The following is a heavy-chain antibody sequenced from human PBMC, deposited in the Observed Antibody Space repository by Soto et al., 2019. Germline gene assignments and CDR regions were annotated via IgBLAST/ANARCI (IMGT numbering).Heavy chain of an antibody. CDR2: ISPKSGGT. Sequence: GSVKGFFKSSEYPFINYYIHLVRQAPGQGFEWMGRISPKSGGTNYAQKFQGRVSMTWDTSLKTAYMELSSLMSEDTAVYYCARPPGYISDWYYFDLWGQGTKVTVSS. CDR1: EYPFINYY. CDR3: ARPPGYISDWYYFDL. V-gene: IGHV1-2*02. D-gene: IGHD3-9*01. J-gene: IGHJ4*02.